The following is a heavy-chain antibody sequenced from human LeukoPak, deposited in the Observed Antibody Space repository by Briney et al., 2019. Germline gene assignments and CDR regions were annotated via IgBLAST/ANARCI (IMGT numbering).Heavy chain of an antibody. CDR3: ARGLDYYGSGSYLNNWFDP. J-gene: IGHJ5*02. CDR1: GGSISSGVYS. D-gene: IGHD3-10*01. CDR2: IYHSGGT. V-gene: IGHV4-30-2*01. Sequence: SETLSLTCSVSGGSISSGVYSWSWIRQPPGKGLEWIGSIYHSGGTYYNPSLRSRVTLSLDRSNNQFSLALNSVTAADTAVYYCARGLDYYGSGSYLNNWFDPWGQGTLVTVSS.